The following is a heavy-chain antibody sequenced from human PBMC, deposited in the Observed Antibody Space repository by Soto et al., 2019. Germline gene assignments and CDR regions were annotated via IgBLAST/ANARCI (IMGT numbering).Heavy chain of an antibody. CDR1: GYSFTSYW. CDR2: IDPSDSYT. Sequence: PGESLKISCKGSGYSFTSYWISWVRQMPGKVLEWMGRIDPSDSYTNYSPSFQGHVTISADKSISTAYLQWSSLKASDTAMYYCARHNPDSSGWYLDSYYGMDVWGQGXTVTVYS. CDR3: ARHNPDSSGWYLDSYYGMDV. V-gene: IGHV5-10-1*01. J-gene: IGHJ6*02. D-gene: IGHD6-19*01.